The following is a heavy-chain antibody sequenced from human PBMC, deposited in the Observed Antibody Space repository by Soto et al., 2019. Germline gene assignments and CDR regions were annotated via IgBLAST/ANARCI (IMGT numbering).Heavy chain of an antibody. CDR1: GYTFSSYT. J-gene: IGHJ4*02. V-gene: IGHV1-3*05. D-gene: IGHD3-22*01. CDR3: ARVEAYYDSSGYYPFDY. CDR2: INAGNGNT. Sequence: QVQLVQSGAEEKKPGASVKVSCKASGYTFSSYTIHWLRQAPGQRPEWMGWINAGNGNTKYSQKFQGRVTFSRDRSASTAYVELRSLRSEDTAVYYCARVEAYYDSSGYYPFDYWGQGTLVTVSS.